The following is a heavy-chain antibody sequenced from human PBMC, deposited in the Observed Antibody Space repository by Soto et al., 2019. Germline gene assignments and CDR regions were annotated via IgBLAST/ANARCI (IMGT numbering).Heavy chain of an antibody. Sequence: QVQLQESGPGLVKPSETLSLTCTVSGGSISTYYWSWIRQPPGKGLEWIGYIYYNGSTNYNPSLKXRXTXXVDLSKHQASPQLTSATAADTAVYSCARRDYAGSLSWYFDLWGRGNLVTVSS. V-gene: IGHV4-59*08. CDR1: GGSISTYY. CDR2: IYYNGST. D-gene: IGHD3-22*01. J-gene: IGHJ2*01. CDR3: ARRDYAGSLSWYFDL.